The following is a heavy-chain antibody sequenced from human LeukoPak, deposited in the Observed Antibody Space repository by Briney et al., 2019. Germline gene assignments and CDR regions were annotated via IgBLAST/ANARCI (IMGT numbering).Heavy chain of an antibody. D-gene: IGHD1-1*01. CDR1: GGSISSSSYY. CDR3: ARNGGRRNWNRANWYFDL. Sequence: SETLSLTCTVSGGSISSSSYYWGWIRQPPGKGLEWIGSIYYSGSTYYNPSLKSRVTISVDTSKNQFSLKLSSVTAADTAVYYCARNGGRRNWNRANWYFDLWGRGTLVTVSS. CDR2: IYYSGST. V-gene: IGHV4-39*07. J-gene: IGHJ2*01.